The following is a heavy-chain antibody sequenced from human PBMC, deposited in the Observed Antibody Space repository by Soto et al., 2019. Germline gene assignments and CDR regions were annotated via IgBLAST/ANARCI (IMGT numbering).Heavy chain of an antibody. Sequence: SETLSLTCTVSGGSISSYSYYWGWIRQPPGKGLEWIGTIYYSGTTYYNPSLKSRVTISVDTSKNQFSLKLSSVTAADTAVYYCARDLWGYCGTDCYPLDVWGQGTTVTVSS. CDR3: ARDLWGYCGTDCYPLDV. D-gene: IGHD2-21*02. J-gene: IGHJ6*02. V-gene: IGHV4-39*02. CDR1: GGSISSYSYY. CDR2: IYYSGTT.